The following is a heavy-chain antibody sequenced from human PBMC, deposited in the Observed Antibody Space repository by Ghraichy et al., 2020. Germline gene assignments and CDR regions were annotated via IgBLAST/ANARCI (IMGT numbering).Heavy chain of an antibody. CDR1: GGSISSNNW. CDR3: ARGTGLHYSDISGLRGWFGP. J-gene: IGHJ5*02. Sequence: SETLSLTCAVSGGSISSNNWWSWVRQPPGKGLEWIGEIYHSGTTNYNPSLESRVTISVDMSNNQFSLRLSSVTAADTALYYCARGTGLHYSDISGLRGWFGPWGQGALVTVSS. V-gene: IGHV4-4*02. CDR2: IYHSGTT. D-gene: IGHD3-22*01.